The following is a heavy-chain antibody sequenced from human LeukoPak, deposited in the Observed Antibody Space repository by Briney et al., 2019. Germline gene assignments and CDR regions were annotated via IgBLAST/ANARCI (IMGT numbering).Heavy chain of an antibody. CDR3: ARTRSSSSSWYGQFDY. CDR1: GYTFTSYG. CDR2: IIPIFGTA. D-gene: IGHD6-13*01. J-gene: IGHJ4*02. V-gene: IGHV1-69*06. Sequence: SVKVSCKASGYTFTSYGISWVRQAPGQGLEWMGGIIPIFGTANYAQKFQGRVTITADKSTSTAYMELSSLRSEDTAVYYCARTRSSSSSWYGQFDYWGQGTLVTVSS.